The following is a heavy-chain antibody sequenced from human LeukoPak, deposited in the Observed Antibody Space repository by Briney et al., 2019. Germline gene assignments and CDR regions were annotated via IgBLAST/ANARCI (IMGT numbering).Heavy chain of an antibody. D-gene: IGHD6-19*01. CDR1: GFTFSDYW. V-gene: IGHV3-74*01. Sequence: PGGSLRLSCAASGFTFSDYWIHWVRQAPGKGLVWVSHINSDGSSATYADSVKGRLTISRDNAKNTVYLQMNSQRAEDTAVYFCARGGVGCFDYWGQGALVTVSS. CDR2: INSDGSSA. J-gene: IGHJ4*02. CDR3: ARGGVGCFDY.